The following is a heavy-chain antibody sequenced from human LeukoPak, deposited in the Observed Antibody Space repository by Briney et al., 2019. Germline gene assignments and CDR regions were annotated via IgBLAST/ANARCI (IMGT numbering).Heavy chain of an antibody. Sequence: SETLSLTCTVSGGSLSSYYWSWLRQPPGKGLAWVGYIYYSGSTNYDPSLKSRVTISVDTSKNQFSLKLSSVTAADTAVYYCARASWDGDYRRYYGMDVWGQGTTVTVSS. CDR1: GGSLSSYY. CDR2: IYYSGST. J-gene: IGHJ6*02. D-gene: IGHD4-17*01. V-gene: IGHV4-59*01. CDR3: ARASWDGDYRRYYGMDV.